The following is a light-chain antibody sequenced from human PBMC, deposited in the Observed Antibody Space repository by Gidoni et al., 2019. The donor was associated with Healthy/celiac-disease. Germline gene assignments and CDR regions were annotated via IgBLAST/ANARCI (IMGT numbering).Light chain of an antibody. V-gene: IGKV1-9*01. J-gene: IGKJ1*01. CDR2: AAS. CDR1: QGISSY. CDR3: QQLNSYLWT. Sequence: DNQLTQSPSFLSASVGDRVTITCWASQGISSYLAWYQQKPGKAPKLLIYAASTLQSGVPSRFSGSGSGTEFTLTISSLQPEDFATYYCQQLNSYLWTFXQXTKVEIK.